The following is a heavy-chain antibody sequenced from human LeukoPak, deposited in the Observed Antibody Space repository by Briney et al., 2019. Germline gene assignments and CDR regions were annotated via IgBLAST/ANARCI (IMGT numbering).Heavy chain of an antibody. J-gene: IGHJ3*02. CDR3: ASWDYYDSSGYYAFDI. D-gene: IGHD3-22*01. CDR1: GYTFTGYY. V-gene: IGHV1-2*06. Sequence: ASVKVSCKASGYTFTGYYMHWVRQAPGQGLEWIGRINPNSGGTNYAQKFQGRVTMTRDTSISTAYMELSRLRSDDTAVYYCASWDYYDSSGYYAFDIWGQGTMVTVSS. CDR2: INPNSGGT.